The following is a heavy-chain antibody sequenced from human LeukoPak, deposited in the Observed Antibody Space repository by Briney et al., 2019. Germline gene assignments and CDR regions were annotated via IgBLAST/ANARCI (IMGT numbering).Heavy chain of an antibody. V-gene: IGHV3-7*01. CDR1: GFTFSTYW. CDR3: ARDVGGSLDY. CDR2: IKGDESAR. J-gene: IGHJ4*02. D-gene: IGHD1-26*01. Sequence: GGPLRLSCEASGFTFSTYWMAWVRQAPGKGLEWVANIKGDESARHQADSVKGRFTISRDNAKKSVYLQMSSLRGEDTAVYYCARDVGGSLDYWGQGTLVTVSS.